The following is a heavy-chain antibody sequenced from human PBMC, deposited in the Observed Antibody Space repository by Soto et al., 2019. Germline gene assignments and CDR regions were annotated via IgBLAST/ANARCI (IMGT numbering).Heavy chain of an antibody. CDR2: IYYSGST. CDR1: GGSISSSSYY. V-gene: IGHV4-39*02. J-gene: IGHJ5*02. Sequence: SETLSLTCTVSGGSISSSSYYWGWIRQPPGKGLEWIGSIYYSGSTYYNPSLKSRVTISVDTSKNQFSLKLSSVTAADTAVYYCARDLWVAHGISCCFDPWGQGTLVTVSS. D-gene: IGHD5-12*01. CDR3: ARDLWVAHGISCCFDP.